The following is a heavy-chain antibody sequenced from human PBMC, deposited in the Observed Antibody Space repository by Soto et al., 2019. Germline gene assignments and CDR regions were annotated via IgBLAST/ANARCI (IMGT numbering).Heavy chain of an antibody. CDR2: INDNGDST. J-gene: IGHJ5*01. Sequence: EVQLLESGGGLVQPGGSLRLSCAASGFNFRYYAMTWVRQAPGKGLEWVSSINDNGDSTHYADSVKGRFTISRDNSKNTLYLQMNSLTAEDTAVYFCAKASNSGPWFDSWLESWGQGTLVTVSS. V-gene: IGHV3-23*01. D-gene: IGHD3-9*01. CDR1: GFNFRYYA. CDR3: AKASNSGPWFDSWLES.